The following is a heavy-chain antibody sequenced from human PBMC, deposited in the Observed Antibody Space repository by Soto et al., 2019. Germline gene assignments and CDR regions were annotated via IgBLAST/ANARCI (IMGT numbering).Heavy chain of an antibody. CDR1: GYTFTIYG. D-gene: IGHD1-1*01. J-gene: IGHJ3*02. Sequence: ASVKVSCKASGYTFTIYGINWVRQAPGQGLEWMGWINPNSGGTNYAQKFQGWVTMTRDTSISTAYMELSRLRSDDTAVYYCARPRTTGTTSPGAFDIWGQGTMVTVSS. CDR3: ARPRTTGTTSPGAFDI. V-gene: IGHV1-2*04. CDR2: INPNSGGT.